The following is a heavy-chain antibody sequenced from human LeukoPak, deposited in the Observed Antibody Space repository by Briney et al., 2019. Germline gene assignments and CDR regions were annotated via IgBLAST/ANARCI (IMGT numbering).Heavy chain of an antibody. Sequence: PGGSLRLSCAASGFTFSSYGISWVRQAPGKGLEWVSGISSSGVITYYADSVKGRFTISRDNSKNTLFLQMYRLRPEDTAVYYCAKENTPFGSSVVKKLGGAFDIWGQGTRVTVPS. D-gene: IGHD2-15*01. CDR2: ISSSGVIT. CDR3: AKENTPFGSSVVKKLGGAFDI. V-gene: IGHV3-23*01. CDR1: GFTFSSYG. J-gene: IGHJ3*02.